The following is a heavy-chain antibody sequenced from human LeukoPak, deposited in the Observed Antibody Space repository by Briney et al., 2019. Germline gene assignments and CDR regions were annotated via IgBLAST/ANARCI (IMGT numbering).Heavy chain of an antibody. V-gene: IGHV3-30*02. CDR1: GFTFSSSG. J-gene: IGHJ4*02. CDR3: ASFAPSQRITLFGVVAGSTSTLDY. D-gene: IGHD3-3*01. CDR2: IRYDGSNK. Sequence: PGGSLRLSCAASGFTFSSSGMHWVRQAPGKGLEWVAFIRYDGSNKYYADSVKGRFTISRDNSENTLYLQMNSLRAEDTAVYYCASFAPSQRITLFGVVAGSTSTLDYWGQGTLVTVSS.